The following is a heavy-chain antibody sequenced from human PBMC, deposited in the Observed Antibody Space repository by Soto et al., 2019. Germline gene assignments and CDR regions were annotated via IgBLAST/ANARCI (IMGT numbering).Heavy chain of an antibody. CDR1: GLTVSGKKY. V-gene: IGHV3-53*01. CDR3: ATWHEQEHAYDV. D-gene: IGHD1-1*01. J-gene: IGHJ3*01. CDR2: LYDVDGS. Sequence: DVQLVESGGGLMQPGESLRLSCAASGLTVSGKKYVAWVRQAPGKGLEWVSALYDVDGSFYSDSVKGRFTTSSDSSKTTVYLQMNDLRPADTAVYYCATWHEQEHAYDVWGQGTTVTVSS.